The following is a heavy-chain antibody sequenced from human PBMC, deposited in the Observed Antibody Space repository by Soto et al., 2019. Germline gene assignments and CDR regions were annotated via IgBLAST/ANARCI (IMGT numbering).Heavy chain of an antibody. Sequence: EVQLVESGGGLVKPGGSLRLSCAASGFTFSSYSMNWVRQAPGKGLEWVASISRSNSCIYYADSVKGRFTISRDNAKNSLYLQMNSLSAEDTAVYYCARDGGYSSGWYQFGYWGQGTLVTVSS. CDR1: GFTFSSYS. D-gene: IGHD6-19*01. CDR3: ARDGGYSSGWYQFGY. J-gene: IGHJ4*02. V-gene: IGHV3-21*06. CDR2: ISRSNSCI.